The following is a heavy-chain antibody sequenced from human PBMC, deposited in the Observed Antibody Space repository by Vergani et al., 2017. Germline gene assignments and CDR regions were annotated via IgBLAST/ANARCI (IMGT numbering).Heavy chain of an antibody. Sequence: EVQLVESGGGLVKPGGSLRLSCAASGFTFSSYSMNWVRQAPGKGLEWVSSISSSSSYIYYADSVKGRFTISRDNAKNSRYLQMNSLRAEDTAVYYCAKDLNYDSTLFDYWGQGTLVTVSS. CDR2: ISSSSSYI. D-gene: IGHD3-22*01. CDR1: GFTFSSYS. CDR3: AKDLNYDSTLFDY. J-gene: IGHJ4*02. V-gene: IGHV3-21*04.